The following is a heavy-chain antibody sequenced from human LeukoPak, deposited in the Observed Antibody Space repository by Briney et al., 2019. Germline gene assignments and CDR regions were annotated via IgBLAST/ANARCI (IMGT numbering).Heavy chain of an antibody. V-gene: IGHV4-34*01. Sequence: PSETLSLTCAVYGGSFSGYYWSWIRQPPGKGLEWIGEINHSGSTNYNPSLKSRVTISVDTSKNQFSLKLSSVTAADTALYYCARDHYYGGRGRFDPWGQGTLVTVSS. CDR2: INHSGST. D-gene: IGHD2-21*01. CDR1: GGSFSGYY. J-gene: IGHJ5*02. CDR3: ARDHYYGGRGRFDP.